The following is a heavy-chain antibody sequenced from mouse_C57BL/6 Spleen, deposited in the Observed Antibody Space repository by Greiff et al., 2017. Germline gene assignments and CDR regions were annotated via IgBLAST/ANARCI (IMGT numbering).Heavy chain of an antibody. CDR2: ISSGGSYT. CDR1: GFTFSSYG. J-gene: IGHJ3*01. Sequence: EVKLVESGGDLVKPGGSLKLSCAASGFTFSSYGMSWVRQTPDKRLEWVATISSGGSYTYYPDSVKGRFTISRDNAKNTLYLQMSSLKSEDTAMYYCARDPWAYWGQGTLVTVSA. V-gene: IGHV5-6*01. CDR3: ARDPWAY.